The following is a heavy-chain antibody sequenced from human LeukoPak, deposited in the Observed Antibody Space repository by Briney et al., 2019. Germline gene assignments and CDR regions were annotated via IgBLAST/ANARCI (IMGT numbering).Heavy chain of an antibody. CDR1: GFTFSTFA. V-gene: IGHV3-23*01. J-gene: IGHJ3*02. Sequence: GGSLRLSCAASGFTFSTFAMNWVRQAPGKGLEWVSTISGYGTDTYYADSVRGRFTISRDNSKNTLYLQMNSLRAEDTAVYYCIRSGAFDIWGQGTMVTVSS. CDR2: ISGYGTDT. CDR3: IRSGAFDI. D-gene: IGHD7-27*01.